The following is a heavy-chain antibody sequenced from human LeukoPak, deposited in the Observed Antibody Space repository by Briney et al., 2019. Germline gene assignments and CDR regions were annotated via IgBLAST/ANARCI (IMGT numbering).Heavy chain of an antibody. CDR1: GYTFTSYY. CDR3: ARVVGYYDSSGYYPGWFDP. J-gene: IGHJ5*02. D-gene: IGHD3-22*01. CDR2: INPSGGST. Sequence: ASVKVSCKASGYTFTSYYMHWVRQAPGQGLEWMGIINPSGGSTSYAQKFQGRVTMTRDMSTSTVYMELSSLRSEDTAVYYCARVVGYYDSSGYYPGWFDPWGQGTLVTVSS. V-gene: IGHV1-46*01.